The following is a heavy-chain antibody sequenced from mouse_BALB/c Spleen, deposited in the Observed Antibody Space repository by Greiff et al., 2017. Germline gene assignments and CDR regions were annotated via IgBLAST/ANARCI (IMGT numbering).Heavy chain of an antibody. CDR3: ARRVYDYDDGYAMDY. Sequence: VQLKESGPGLVRPSQSLSITCTVSGFSLTSYGVHWVRQSPGKGLEWLGVIWSGGSTDYNAAFISRLSISKDNSKSQVFFKMNSLQANDTAIYYCARRVYDYDDGYAMDYWGQGTSVTVSS. CDR2: IWSGGST. V-gene: IGHV2-2*02. CDR1: GFSLTSYG. J-gene: IGHJ4*01. D-gene: IGHD2-4*01.